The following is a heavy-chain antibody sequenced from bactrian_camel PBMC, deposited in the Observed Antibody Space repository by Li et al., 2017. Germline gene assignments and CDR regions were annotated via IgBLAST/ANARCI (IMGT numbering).Heavy chain of an antibody. V-gene: IGHV3S1*01. J-gene: IGHJ4*01. CDR1: GFVFSSYW. D-gene: IGHD2*01. Sequence: QLVESGGGLVQPGGSLRLSCTASGFVFSSYWMYWVRQAPGKGFEWVSGINTRGDTTYYADSVKGRFTISRENAKNTMYLQMNSLKPEDTARYYCVLTYCNGGYCSNWGQGTQVTVS. CDR3: VLTYCNGGYCSN. CDR2: INTRGDTT.